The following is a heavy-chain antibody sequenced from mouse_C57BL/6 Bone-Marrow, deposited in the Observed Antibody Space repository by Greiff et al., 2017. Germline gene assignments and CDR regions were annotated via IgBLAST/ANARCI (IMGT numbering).Heavy chain of an antibody. CDR2: INPGSGGT. V-gene: IGHV1-54*01. D-gene: IGHD1-1*01. CDR1: GYAFTNYL. J-gene: IGHJ4*01. Sequence: VMLVESGAELVRPGTSVKVSCKASGYAFTNYLIEWVKQRPGQGLEWIGVINPGSGGTNYNEKFKGKATLTADKASSTAYMQLSSLTSEDSAVYCCARSGYGSSYVAMDYWGQGTSVTVSS. CDR3: ARSGYGSSYVAMDY.